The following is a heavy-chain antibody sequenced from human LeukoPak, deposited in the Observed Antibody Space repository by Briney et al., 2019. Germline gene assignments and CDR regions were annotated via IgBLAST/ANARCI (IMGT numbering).Heavy chain of an antibody. Sequence: SQTLSLTCTVSGGSISSGSYYWSWIRQPAGKGLEWIGRIYTSGSTNYNPSLKSRVTISVDTSKNQFSLKLSSVTAADTAVYYCARGKDYYDSSGYYPSYDYWGQGTLVTVSS. D-gene: IGHD3-22*01. V-gene: IGHV4-61*02. CDR1: GGSISSGSYY. CDR3: ARGKDYYDSSGYYPSYDY. CDR2: IYTSGST. J-gene: IGHJ4*02.